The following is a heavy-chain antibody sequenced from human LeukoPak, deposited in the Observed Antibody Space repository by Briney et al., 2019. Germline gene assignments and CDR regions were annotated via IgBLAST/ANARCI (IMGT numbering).Heavy chain of an antibody. D-gene: IGHD5-12*01. V-gene: IGHV3-30*03. CDR1: GVTFRSYG. Sequence: GGSLRLSCAASGVTFRSYGMHWVRQAPGKGLEWVALISSDGNDKLYGDSVRGRFTISRDDSKSTLYLQMNSLRAEDTAVYYCTTKLIRGNSGDDYDDWGQGTLVNVSS. J-gene: IGHJ4*02. CDR3: TTKLIRGNSGDDYDD. CDR2: ISSDGNDK.